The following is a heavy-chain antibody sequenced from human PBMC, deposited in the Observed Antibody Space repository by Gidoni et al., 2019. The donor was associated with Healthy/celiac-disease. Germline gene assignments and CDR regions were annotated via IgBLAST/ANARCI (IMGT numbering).Heavy chain of an antibody. J-gene: IGHJ6*02. CDR1: GFTFSRYA. CDR2: ISYDGSNN. D-gene: IGHD6-13*01. V-gene: IGHV3-30*04. Sequence: QVQLVESGGGVVQHGRSLSLSCSDPGFTFSRYAMHWVRRAPGKGLEWVAVISYDGSNNYYADSVKGRFTISRDNSKNTLYLQMNSLRAEDTAVYYCARDLTGSSWNNYYYYGMDVWGQGTTVTVSS. CDR3: ARDLTGSSWNNYYYYGMDV.